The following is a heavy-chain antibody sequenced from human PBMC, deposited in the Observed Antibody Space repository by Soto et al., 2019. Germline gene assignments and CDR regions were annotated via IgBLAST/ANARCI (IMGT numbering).Heavy chain of an antibody. Sequence: PGGSLRLSCAASGFTFSSYGMHWVRQAPGKGLEWVAVISYDGSNKYYADSVKGRFTISRDNSKNTLYLQMNSLRAEDTAVYYCAKSEPRTSPAYYYGMDVWGQGTTVTVSS. V-gene: IGHV3-30*18. CDR2: ISYDGSNK. CDR3: AKSEPRTSPAYYYGMDV. CDR1: GFTFSSYG. J-gene: IGHJ6*02.